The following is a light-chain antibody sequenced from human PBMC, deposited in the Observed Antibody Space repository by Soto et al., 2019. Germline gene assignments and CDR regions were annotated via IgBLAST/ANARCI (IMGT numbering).Light chain of an antibody. CDR1: QSISNW. CDR2: DAS. V-gene: IGKV1-5*01. CDR3: QQYNGQRT. Sequence: DIQMTQSPSTLSASVGDRVTITCRASQSISNWLAWYQQKPGKAPKLLIYDASNLESGVPSRFSGSGSGTEFSLTISSLQPDDFATYYCQQYNGQRTFGQGTRVYIK. J-gene: IGKJ1*01.